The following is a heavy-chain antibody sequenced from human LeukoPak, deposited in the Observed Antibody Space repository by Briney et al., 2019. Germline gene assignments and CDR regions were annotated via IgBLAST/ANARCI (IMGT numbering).Heavy chain of an antibody. CDR3: ARSDFDTSGYYYSGSFDY. Sequence: SETLSLTCAVYGGSFSGYYWSWIRQPPGKGLEWIGEINHSGSTNYNPSLKSRVTISVDTSKNQFSLRLSSVTVADTAVYYCARSDFDTSGYYYSGSFDYWGQGTLVTVSS. CDR2: INHSGST. V-gene: IGHV4-34*01. J-gene: IGHJ4*02. CDR1: GGSFSGYY. D-gene: IGHD3-22*01.